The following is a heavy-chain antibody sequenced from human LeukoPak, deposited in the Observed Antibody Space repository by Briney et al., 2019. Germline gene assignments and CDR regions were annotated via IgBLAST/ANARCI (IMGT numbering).Heavy chain of an antibody. J-gene: IGHJ4*02. Sequence: SGGSLRLSCAASGFTFSSYEMNWVRQAPGKGLEWVSYISSSGSTIYYADSVKGRFTISRDNAKNSLYLQMNSLRAEDTAVYYCARGMTAYSSGWYYFDYWGQGTLVTVSS. CDR1: GFTFSSYE. D-gene: IGHD6-19*01. CDR3: ARGMTAYSSGWYYFDY. V-gene: IGHV3-48*03. CDR2: ISSSGSTI.